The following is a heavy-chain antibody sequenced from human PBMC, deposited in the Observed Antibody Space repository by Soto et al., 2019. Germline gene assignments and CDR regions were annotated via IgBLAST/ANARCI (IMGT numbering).Heavy chain of an antibody. V-gene: IGHV4-59*12. D-gene: IGHD2-2*01. CDR3: ARGREDIVVVPAAKEDGYYYYYGMDV. J-gene: IGHJ6*02. Sequence: SETLSLTCTVSGGSISSYYWSWIRQPPGKGLEWIGYIYYSGSTNYNPSLKSRVTISVDTSKNQFSLKLSSVTAADTAVYYCARGREDIVVVPAAKEDGYYYYYGMDVWGQGTTVTVSS. CDR2: IYYSGST. CDR1: GGSISSYY.